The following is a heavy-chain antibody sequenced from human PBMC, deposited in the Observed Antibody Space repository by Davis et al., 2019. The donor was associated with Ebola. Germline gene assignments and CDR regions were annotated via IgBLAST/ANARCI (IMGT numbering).Heavy chain of an antibody. J-gene: IGHJ4*02. Sequence: PSETLSLTCTVSGGSISSRNYFWSWIRQPPGKGLEWIGSIYYSGNAYYNPSLKSRLTISVDTSKNQFSLKLNSVTAADMAVYFCAGGSGSLYVPSYFDYWGQGTVVTVSS. CDR3: AGGSGSLYVPSYFDY. CDR1: GGSISSRNYF. V-gene: IGHV4-39*01. D-gene: IGHD3-10*01. CDR2: IYYSGNA.